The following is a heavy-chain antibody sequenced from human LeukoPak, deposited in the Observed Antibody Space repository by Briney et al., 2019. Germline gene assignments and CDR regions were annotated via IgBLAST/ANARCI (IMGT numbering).Heavy chain of an antibody. CDR2: INSDGSST. J-gene: IGHJ4*02. CDR3: ARDKGERITIFGVVIEYFDY. V-gene: IGHV3-74*01. CDR1: GFTFSSYW. D-gene: IGHD3-3*01. Sequence: GGSLRLSCAASGFTFSSYWMHWVRQAPGKGLVWVSRINSDGSSTTYADSVKGRFTISRDNAKNSLYLQMNSLRAEDTAVYYCARDKGERITIFGVVIEYFDYWGQGTLVTVSS.